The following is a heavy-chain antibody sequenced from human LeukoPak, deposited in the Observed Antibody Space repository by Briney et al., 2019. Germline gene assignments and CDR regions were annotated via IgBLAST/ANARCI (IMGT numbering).Heavy chain of an antibody. V-gene: IGHV3-7*01. CDR1: GFTFSSHW. Sequence: PGGSLRLSCAASGFTFSSHWVSWVRQAPGKRLQWVANINQDGGEKHYVDSVRGRFTISRDNVKNSLYLQMNGLRVEDSAVYYCASNWDYVRGYGMDVWGQGTTVTVSS. J-gene: IGHJ6*02. CDR3: ASNWDYVRGYGMDV. D-gene: IGHD1-7*01. CDR2: INQDGGEK.